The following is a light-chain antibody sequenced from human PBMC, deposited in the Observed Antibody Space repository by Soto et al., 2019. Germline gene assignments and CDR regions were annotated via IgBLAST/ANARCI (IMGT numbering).Light chain of an antibody. CDR3: QSYDSSLSASRV. CDR1: SSNIGAGYD. J-gene: IGLJ2*01. Sequence: QSVLTQPPSVSGAPGQRVTISCTGSSSNIGAGYDVQWYQQLPGTAPKLLIYGNSNRPSRVPDRFSGSKSGTSASLAITGLQAEDEADYYCQSYDSSLSASRVFGGGTKLTVL. V-gene: IGLV1-40*01. CDR2: GNS.